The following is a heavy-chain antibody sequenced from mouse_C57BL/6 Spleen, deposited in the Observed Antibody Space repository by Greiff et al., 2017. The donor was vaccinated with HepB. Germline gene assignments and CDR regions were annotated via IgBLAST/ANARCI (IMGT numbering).Heavy chain of an antibody. CDR1: GYTFTSYW. D-gene: IGHD2-1*01. Sequence: VQLQQPGAELVKPGASVKLSCKASGYTFTSYWMHWVKQRPGQGLEWIGMIHPNSGSTNYNEKFKSKATLTVDKSSSTAYMQLSSLTSEDSAIYYCARWFYIGPFDYWGQGTTLTVSS. CDR2: IHPNSGST. CDR3: ARWFYIGPFDY. J-gene: IGHJ2*01. V-gene: IGHV1-64*01.